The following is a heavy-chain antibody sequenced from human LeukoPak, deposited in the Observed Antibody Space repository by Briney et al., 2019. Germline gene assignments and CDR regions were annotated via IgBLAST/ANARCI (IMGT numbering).Heavy chain of an antibody. CDR1: GGTFSSYT. J-gene: IGHJ6*02. D-gene: IGHD5-18*01. CDR3: ASEIPYSYGSSTYYGMDV. Sequence: SVKVSCKASGGTFSSYTISWVRQAPGQGLERMGRIIPILGIANYAQKFQGRVTITADKSTSTAYMELSSLRSEDTAVYYCASEIPYSYGSSTYYGMDVWGQGTTVTVSS. V-gene: IGHV1-69*02. CDR2: IIPILGIA.